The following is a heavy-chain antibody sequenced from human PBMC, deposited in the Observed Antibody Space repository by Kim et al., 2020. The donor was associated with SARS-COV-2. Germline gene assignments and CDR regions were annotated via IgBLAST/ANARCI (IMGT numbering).Heavy chain of an antibody. CDR3: ARDLRGAVVAADYGMDV. V-gene: IGHV3-21*01. CDR2: ISSSSSYI. Sequence: GGSLRLSCAASGFTFSSYSMNWVRQAPGKGLEWVSSISSSSSYIYYADSVKGRFTISRDNAKNSLYLQMNSLRAEDTAVYYCARDLRGAVVAADYGMDVWGQGTTVTVSS. CDR1: GFTFSSYS. J-gene: IGHJ6*02. D-gene: IGHD2-15*01.